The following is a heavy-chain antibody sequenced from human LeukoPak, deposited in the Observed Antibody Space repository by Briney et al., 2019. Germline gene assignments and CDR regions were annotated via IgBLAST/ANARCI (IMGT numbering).Heavy chain of an antibody. CDR2: ISHSGST. CDR3: ASEYYYDSSGYYPGGY. J-gene: IGHJ4*02. Sequence: NPSETLSLTCAVYGGSFSGYYWSWIRQPPGKGLEWIGEISHSGSTNYNPSLKSRVTISVDTSKNQFSLKLSSVTAADTAVYYCASEYYYDSSGYYPGGYWGQGTLVTVSS. D-gene: IGHD3-22*01. CDR1: GGSFSGYY. V-gene: IGHV4-34*01.